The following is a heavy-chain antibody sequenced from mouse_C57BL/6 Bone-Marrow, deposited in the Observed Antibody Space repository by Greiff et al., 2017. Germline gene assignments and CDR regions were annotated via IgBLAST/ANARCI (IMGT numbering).Heavy chain of an antibody. CDR3: ARDGLGRGGFCY. J-gene: IGHJ2*01. CDR1: GFTFSDFY. CDR2: SRNKANDYTT. V-gene: IGHV7-1*01. D-gene: IGHD4-1*01. Sequence: EVKVVESGGGLVQSGRSLRLSCATSGFTFSDFYMEWVRQAPGKGLEWLAASRNKANDYTTDYSASVKGRFIVSRDTSQSILYLQMNALRAEDTAIYYCARDGLGRGGFCYWGQGTTLTVSS.